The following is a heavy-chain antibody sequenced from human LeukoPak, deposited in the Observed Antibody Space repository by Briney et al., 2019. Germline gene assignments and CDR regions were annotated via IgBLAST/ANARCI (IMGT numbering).Heavy chain of an antibody. J-gene: IGHJ6*02. Sequence: GGSLRLSCAASGFTFSSYAITWVRQAPGKGLEWVSVISNDGVYTYYADSVKGRFTISRDNSKNTLYLQMNSLRAEDSATYYCATKGGSAQYFYYGMDVWGQGTTATVSS. CDR3: ATKGGSAQYFYYGMDV. D-gene: IGHD5-12*01. V-gene: IGHV3-23*01. CDR2: ISNDGVYT. CDR1: GFTFSSYA.